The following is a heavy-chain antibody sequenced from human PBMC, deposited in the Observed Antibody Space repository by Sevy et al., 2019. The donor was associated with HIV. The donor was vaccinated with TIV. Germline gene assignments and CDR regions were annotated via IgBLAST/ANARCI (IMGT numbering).Heavy chain of an antibody. CDR1: GYTLTKLS. CDR2: FDPEDGET. V-gene: IGHV1-24*01. Sequence: ASVKVSCKVSGYTLTKLSMHWVRQAPGKGLEWMGRFDPEDGETIYAQKFQGRVTMTEDTSTDTAYMELSSLRYEDTAVYYCASAREYYEDSSGYLHYWGQGTLVTVSS. D-gene: IGHD3-22*01. CDR3: ASAREYYEDSSGYLHY. J-gene: IGHJ4*02.